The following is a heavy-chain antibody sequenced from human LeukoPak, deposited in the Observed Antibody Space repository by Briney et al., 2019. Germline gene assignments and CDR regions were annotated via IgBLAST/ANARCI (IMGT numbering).Heavy chain of an antibody. CDR2: ISGSSTYI. Sequence: GGSLRLSCAASGFTFRTYSVNWVRQAPGKGLECVSCISGSSTYIYYTDSVKGRFTISRDNAKNSVYLQMNSPRAEDTAVYYCAASHLEKPPHYWGQGTLVTVSS. V-gene: IGHV3-21*01. CDR1: GFTFRTYS. J-gene: IGHJ4*02. CDR3: AASHLEKPPHY. D-gene: IGHD5-24*01.